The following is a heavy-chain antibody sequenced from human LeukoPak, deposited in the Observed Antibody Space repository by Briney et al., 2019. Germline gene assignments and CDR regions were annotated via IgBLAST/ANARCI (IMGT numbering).Heavy chain of an antibody. CDR3: ARDVEAAARRFDP. CDR1: GYTFTSYG. V-gene: IGHV1-18*01. D-gene: IGHD6-13*01. Sequence: GASVEVSCKASGYTFTSYGIRGVRQAPGQGLAWMGWISAYNGNTNYAQKLQGRVTMTTDTSTSTAYMELRSLRSDDTAVYYCARDVEAAARRFDPWGQGTLVTVSS. CDR2: ISAYNGNT. J-gene: IGHJ5*02.